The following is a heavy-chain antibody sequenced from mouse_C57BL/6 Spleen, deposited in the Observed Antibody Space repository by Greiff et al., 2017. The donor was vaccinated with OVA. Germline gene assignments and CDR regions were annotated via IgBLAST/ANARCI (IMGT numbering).Heavy chain of an antibody. CDR1: GYSITSGYY. CDR2: ISYDGSN. Sequence: EVKLQESGPGLVKPSQSLSLTCSVTGYSITSGYYWNWIRQFPGNKLEWMGYISYDGSNNYNPSLKNRISITRDTSQNQFFLKLNSVTTEDTATYYCARDSYYSTYAMDYWGQGTSVTVSS. D-gene: IGHD2-5*01. CDR3: ARDSYYSTYAMDY. V-gene: IGHV3-6*01. J-gene: IGHJ4*01.